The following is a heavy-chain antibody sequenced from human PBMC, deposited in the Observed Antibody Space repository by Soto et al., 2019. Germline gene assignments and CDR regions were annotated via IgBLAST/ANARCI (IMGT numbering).Heavy chain of an antibody. Sequence: LSLTCTVSGGSISSYHWSWIRQSAGQGLEWIGRFYTNGISHYNPSLKSRLSMSADTSKNQLSLTLTSVTAAGTGVYYCARAGNEYGVDVWGQGTTVTVS. CDR3: ARAGNEYGVDV. CDR1: GGSISSYH. D-gene: IGHD3-10*01. CDR2: FYTNGIS. J-gene: IGHJ6*02. V-gene: IGHV4-4*07.